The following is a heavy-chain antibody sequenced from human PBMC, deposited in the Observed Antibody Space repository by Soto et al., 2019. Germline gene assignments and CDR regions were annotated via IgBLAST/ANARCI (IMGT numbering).Heavy chain of an antibody. J-gene: IGHJ6*02. CDR1: GYSFTSYW. D-gene: IGHD4-17*01. Sequence: PGESLKISCKGSGYSFTSYWISWVRQMPGKGLEWMGRIDPSDSYTNYSPSFQGHVTISADKSISTAYLQWSSLKASDTAMYYCAKQGIDAGLRVPGVWYYYYGMDVWGQGTRVTVSS. CDR3: AKQGIDAGLRVPGVWYYYYGMDV. CDR2: IDPSDSYT. V-gene: IGHV5-10-1*01.